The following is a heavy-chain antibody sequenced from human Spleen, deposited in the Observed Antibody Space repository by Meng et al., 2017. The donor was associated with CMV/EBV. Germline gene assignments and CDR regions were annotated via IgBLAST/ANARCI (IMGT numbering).Heavy chain of an antibody. J-gene: IGHJ4*02. CDR2: INWNGGST. Sequence: GLTFDDYGMSWVRQATGKGLEWVSGINWNGGSTGYADSVKGRFTISRDNAKNSLYLQMNSLRAEDTALYYCARDKYYDSSGYYDFDYWGQGTLVTVSS. CDR3: ARDKYYDSSGYYDFDY. D-gene: IGHD3-22*01. V-gene: IGHV3-20*03. CDR1: GLTFDDYG.